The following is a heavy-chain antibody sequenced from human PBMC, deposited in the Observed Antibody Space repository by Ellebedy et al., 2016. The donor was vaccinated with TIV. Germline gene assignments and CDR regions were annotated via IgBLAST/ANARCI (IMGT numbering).Heavy chain of an antibody. CDR1: GFTLSDYY. D-gene: IGHD3-22*01. CDR3: ARDDYSSGYYYGYYYGMDV. J-gene: IGHJ6*02. Sequence: GGSLRLSCAASGFTLSDYYMSWIRQAPGKGLEWVSYISSSGSTIYYADSVKGRFTISRDNAKNSLYLQMNSLRAEYTAVYYCARDDYSSGYYYGYYYGMDVWGQGTTVTVSS. CDR2: ISSSGSTI. V-gene: IGHV3-11*04.